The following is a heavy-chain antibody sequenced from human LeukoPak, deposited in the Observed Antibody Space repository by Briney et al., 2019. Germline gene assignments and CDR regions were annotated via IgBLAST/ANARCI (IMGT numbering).Heavy chain of an antibody. CDR1: GYTFTSYG. D-gene: IGHD1-26*01. CDR2: ISAYNGNT. CDR3: ARPSGSYFLTIFDY. Sequence: GASVKVSCKASGYTFTSYGISWVRQAPGQGLEWMGWISAYNGNTNYAQKLQGRVTMTTDTSTNTAYMELRSLRSDDTAVYYCARPSGSYFLTIFDYWGQGTLVTVSS. V-gene: IGHV1-18*01. J-gene: IGHJ4*02.